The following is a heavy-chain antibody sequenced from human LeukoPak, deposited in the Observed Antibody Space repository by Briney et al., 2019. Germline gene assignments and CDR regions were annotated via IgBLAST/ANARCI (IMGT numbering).Heavy chain of an antibody. Sequence: GGSLRLSCAASGFTFSSYAMSWVRQAPGKGLEWVSAISGSGGSTYYADSVKSPFTIYRDNSKNTLYLQMNSLRAEDTAVYYCATRGGQWFGELLQYYFDYWGQGTLVTVSS. CDR3: ATRGGQWFGELLQYYFDY. CDR2: ISGSGGST. J-gene: IGHJ4*02. V-gene: IGHV3-23*01. CDR1: GFTFSSYA. D-gene: IGHD3-10*01.